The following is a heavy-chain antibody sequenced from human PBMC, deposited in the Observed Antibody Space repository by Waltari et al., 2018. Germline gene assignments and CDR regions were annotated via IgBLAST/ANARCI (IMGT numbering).Heavy chain of an antibody. V-gene: IGHV3-48*03. CDR3: ASYSGTLFDDTFDI. CDR2: IGSGGRTV. D-gene: IGHD1-26*01. CDR1: ESLYGYE. J-gene: IGHJ3*02. Sequence: EMQLVESGGGLVQPGESLSISCAASESLYGYEMTWLRHAPGKGLEWLSYIGSGGRTVYYADSVKGRFTISRDNAKNSVYLQMNSLRAEDTAVYYCASYSGTLFDDTFDIWGQGTMVTVSS.